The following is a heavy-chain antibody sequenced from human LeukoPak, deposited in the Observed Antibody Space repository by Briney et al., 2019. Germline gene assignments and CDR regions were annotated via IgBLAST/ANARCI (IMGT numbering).Heavy chain of an antibody. V-gene: IGHV4-39*02. CDR3: ARDGGDGYNKNV. CDR1: GGSISSSSYY. J-gene: IGHJ6*04. D-gene: IGHD5-24*01. Sequence: PSETLSLTCTVSGGSISSSSYYWGWIRQPPGKGLEWIGSIYYSGSTYYNPSLKSRVTISVDTSKNQFSLKLSSVTAADTAVYYCARDGGDGYNKNVWGKGTTVTVSS. CDR2: IYYSGST.